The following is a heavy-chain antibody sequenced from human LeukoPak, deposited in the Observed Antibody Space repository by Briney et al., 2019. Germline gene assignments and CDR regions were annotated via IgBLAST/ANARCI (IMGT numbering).Heavy chain of an antibody. V-gene: IGHV3-23*01. CDR1: GFAFSSFA. D-gene: IGHD6-19*01. CDR3: TKELHVAVAVADYYYFYMDV. CDR2: INGGGNTT. Sequence: GGSLRLSCAASGFAFSSFAMGWVRQSPGKGLEWLSTINGGGNTTFYSDSVKGRFTISRDNSKNTLYLHMDSLRPDDTATYYCTKELHVAVAVADYYYFYMDVWGRGTAATVSS. J-gene: IGHJ6*03.